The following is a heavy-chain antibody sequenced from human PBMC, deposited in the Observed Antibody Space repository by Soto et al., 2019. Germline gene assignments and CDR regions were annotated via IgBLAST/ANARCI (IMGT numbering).Heavy chain of an antibody. J-gene: IGHJ6*02. CDR2: ISAYNGNT. V-gene: IGHV1-18*04. CDR1: GYTFTSYG. Sequence: ASVKVSCKASGYTFTSYGISWVRQAPGQGLEWMGWISAYNGNTNYAQKLQGRVTMTTDTSTSTAYMELRSLRSDDTAVYYCAREGLVVQQLGPNYYYYGMDVWGQGTTVTVS. D-gene: IGHD2-2*01. CDR3: AREGLVVQQLGPNYYYYGMDV.